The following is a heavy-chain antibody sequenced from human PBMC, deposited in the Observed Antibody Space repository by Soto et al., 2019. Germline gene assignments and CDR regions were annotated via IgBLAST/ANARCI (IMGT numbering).Heavy chain of an antibody. J-gene: IGHJ5*02. V-gene: IGHV4-39*07. CDR2: IYYSGST. Sequence: PSEPLSLTCTVSGGSVSRSSYHWGWIRQPPGKGLEWIGSIYYSGSTDYNPSLKSRVTLSVDRSKNQFSLKLSSVTAADTAVYYCARIPSPWGQGTLVTVSS. D-gene: IGHD2-21*01. CDR3: ARIPSP. CDR1: GGSVSRSSYH.